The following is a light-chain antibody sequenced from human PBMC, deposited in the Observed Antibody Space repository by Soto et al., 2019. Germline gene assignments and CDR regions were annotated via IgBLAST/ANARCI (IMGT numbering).Light chain of an antibody. CDR1: SSNVGSNF. V-gene: IGLV1-47*02. Sequence: QSALAQPPSASGTAGQRVTLSCSGSSSNVGSNFVYWYQQLPGTAPKLLIYSNNQRPSGVPDRFYGSKSGTSASLAISGLRSEEQADYYCAAWDDSLSGYVFRTGTKVPV. CDR3: AAWDDSLSGYV. J-gene: IGLJ1*01. CDR2: SNN.